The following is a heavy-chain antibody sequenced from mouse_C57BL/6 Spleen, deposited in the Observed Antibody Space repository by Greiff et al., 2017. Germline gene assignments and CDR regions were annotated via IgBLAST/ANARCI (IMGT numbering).Heavy chain of an antibody. Sequence: QVQLKQSGAELVRPGASVTLSCKASGYTFTDYEMHWVKQTPVHGLEWIGAIDPETGGTAYNQKFKGKAILTADKSSSTAYMELRSLTSEDSAVYYCTRGYGSPWYFDVWGTGTTVTVSS. CDR2: IDPETGGT. J-gene: IGHJ1*03. D-gene: IGHD1-1*01. CDR1: GYTFTDYE. V-gene: IGHV1-15*01. CDR3: TRGYGSPWYFDV.